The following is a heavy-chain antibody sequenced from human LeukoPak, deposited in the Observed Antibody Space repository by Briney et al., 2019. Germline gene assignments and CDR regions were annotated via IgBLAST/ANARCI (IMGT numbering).Heavy chain of an antibody. CDR3: ARRRGFSGTTIGY. J-gene: IGHJ4*02. Sequence: ASVKVSCKASRYTFTSYDINWVRQATGQGLEWMGWMNPNSGNTGYAQKFQGRVTMTRNTSISTAYMELSSLRSDDTAVYYCARRRGFSGTTIGYWGQGTLVTVSS. V-gene: IGHV1-8*01. D-gene: IGHD1-1*01. CDR2: MNPNSGNT. CDR1: RYTFTSYD.